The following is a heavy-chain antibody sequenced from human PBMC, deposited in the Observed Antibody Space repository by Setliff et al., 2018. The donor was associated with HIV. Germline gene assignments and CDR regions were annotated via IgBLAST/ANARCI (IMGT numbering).Heavy chain of an antibody. J-gene: IGHJ6*03. CDR1: GGSIRSFF. CDR3: ARHNTGYSYGYDYYYYYMDV. CDR2: IYYSGST. V-gene: IGHV4-39*01. Sequence: SETLSLTCTVSGGSIRSFFWSWIRQPPGKGLEWIGNIYYSGSTYYNPSLKSRVTISVDTSKNPFSLKLSSVTAADTAVYYCARHNTGYSYGYDYYYYYMDVWGKGTTVTVSS. D-gene: IGHD5-18*01.